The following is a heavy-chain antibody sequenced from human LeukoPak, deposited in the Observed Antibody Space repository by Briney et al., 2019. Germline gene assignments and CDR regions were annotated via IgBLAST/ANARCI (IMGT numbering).Heavy chain of an antibody. J-gene: IGHJ6*02. D-gene: IGHD6-6*01. CDR1: GFTFSSYA. CDR2: ISGSGGST. V-gene: IGHV3-23*01. Sequence: GGSLRLSCAASGFTFSSYAMSWVRQAPGKGLEWVSVISGSGGSTSYADSVKGRFTISRDNSKNTLYLQMHSLRAEDTAVYYCAKDQGSSSGYYYYYGMDVWGQGTRSPSP. CDR3: AKDQGSSSGYYYYYGMDV.